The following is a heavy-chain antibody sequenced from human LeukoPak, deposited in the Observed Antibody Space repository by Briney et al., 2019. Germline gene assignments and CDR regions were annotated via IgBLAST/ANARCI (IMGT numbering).Heavy chain of an antibody. D-gene: IGHD2-15*01. J-gene: IGHJ4*02. CDR3: ASGLFGVVVAATFDMY. Sequence: GRSLRLSCAASGFTFSSYAMHWVRQAPGKGLEWVAVISYDGSNKYYADSVKGRFTISRDNSKNTLYLQMNSLRAEDTAVYYCASGLFGVVVAATFDMYWGQGTLVTVSP. V-gene: IGHV3-30-3*01. CDR2: ISYDGSNK. CDR1: GFTFSSYA.